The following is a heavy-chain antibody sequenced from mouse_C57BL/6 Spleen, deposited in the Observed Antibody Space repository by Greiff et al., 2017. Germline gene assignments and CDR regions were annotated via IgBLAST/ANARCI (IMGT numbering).Heavy chain of an antibody. CDR2: INPSSGYT. CDR3: ARSSDSSGPWFAD. J-gene: IGHJ3*01. CDR1: GYTFTSYW. D-gene: IGHD3-2*01. V-gene: IGHV1-7*01. Sequence: VQLQQSGAELAKPGASVKLSCKASGYTFTSYWMHWVKQRPGQGLEWIGYINPSSGYTKYNQKFKDKATLTADKSSSTAYMQLSSLTYGDSAVYYCARSSDSSGPWFADWGQGTLVTVSA.